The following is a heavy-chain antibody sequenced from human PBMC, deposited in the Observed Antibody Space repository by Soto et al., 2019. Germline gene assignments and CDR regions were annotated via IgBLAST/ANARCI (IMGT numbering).Heavy chain of an antibody. CDR2: ISADGSIT. CDR3: ARGIRGYYGMDV. V-gene: IGHV3-74*01. D-gene: IGHD2-21*01. Sequence: EVQLVESGGGLVQPGGSLRLSCAASGFSFNTYWMHWVRQAPGKGLVWVSRISADGSITNHADSVRGRFTISRDNAKNTVYLQMNSLRAEDTAVYYCARGIRGYYGMDVWGQGTTVTVSS. CDR1: GFSFNTYW. J-gene: IGHJ6*02.